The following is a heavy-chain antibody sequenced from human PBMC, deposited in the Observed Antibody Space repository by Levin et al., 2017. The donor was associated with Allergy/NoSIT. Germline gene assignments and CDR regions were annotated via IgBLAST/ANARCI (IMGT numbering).Heavy chain of an antibody. V-gene: IGHV1-2*02. D-gene: IGHD6-6*01. CDR1: GYTFTGYY. CDR2: INPNSGGT. J-gene: IGHJ4*02. Sequence: GESLKISCKASGYTFTGYYMHWVRQAPGQGLEWMGWINPNSGGTNYAQKFQGRVTMTRDTSISTAYMELSRLRSDDTAVYYCARGGLIAARPTTFDYWGQGTLVTVSS. CDR3: ARGGLIAARPTTFDY.